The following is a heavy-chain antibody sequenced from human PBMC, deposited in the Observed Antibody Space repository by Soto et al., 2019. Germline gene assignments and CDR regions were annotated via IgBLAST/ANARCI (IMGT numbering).Heavy chain of an antibody. D-gene: IGHD1-1*01. CDR1: GFTFDDYA. Sequence: EVQLVESGGGLVQPGRSLRLSCAASGFTFDDYAMHWVRQAPGKGLEWVSGLSWNSGIIGYAYSVKGRFTISRDNAKNSLYLQMTSLRADDTALYYCAKDRDPGETTDGGEYFDYWGQGTLVTVSS. CDR2: LSWNSGII. V-gene: IGHV3-9*01. J-gene: IGHJ4*02. CDR3: AKDRDPGETTDGGEYFDY.